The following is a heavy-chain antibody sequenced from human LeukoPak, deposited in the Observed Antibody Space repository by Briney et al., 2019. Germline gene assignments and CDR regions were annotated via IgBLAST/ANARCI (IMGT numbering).Heavy chain of an antibody. J-gene: IGHJ4*02. V-gene: IGHV4-59*01. CDR2: IYYSGNT. CDR1: GGSISSYY. D-gene: IGHD4-23*01. Sequence: PSETLSLTCTVSGGSISSYYWGWIRQPPGKRLEWIGYIYYSGNTNYNPSLKSRVTISVDTSKNQFSLKLNSVTSADTAVYYCAKLLGTTVVTHWGQGTLVTVSS. CDR3: AKLLGTTVVTH.